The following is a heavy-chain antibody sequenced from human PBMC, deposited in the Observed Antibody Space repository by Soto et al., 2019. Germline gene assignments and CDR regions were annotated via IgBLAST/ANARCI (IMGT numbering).Heavy chain of an antibody. D-gene: IGHD2-8*01. CDR3: ARAKEYCTDARCGQLLVDL. CDR2: IYHSGNT. Sequence: QVQLQESGPGLVKPSGTLSLTCAVSGGSISSLNWWSWVRQSPGKGLEWIGEIYHSGNTHYNPSLKSRATISLDKSKNQFSLELNSVTAADTAVYYCARAKEYCTDARCGQLLVDLWGRGTLVTVSS. J-gene: IGHJ2*01. CDR1: GGSISSLNW. V-gene: IGHV4-4*02.